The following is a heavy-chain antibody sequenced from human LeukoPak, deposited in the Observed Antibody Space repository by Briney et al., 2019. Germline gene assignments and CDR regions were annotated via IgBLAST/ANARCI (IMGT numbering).Heavy chain of an antibody. V-gene: IGHV3-23*01. Sequence: GSLRLSCAASGFTFSTYAMSWVRQAPGQGLEWVSSISGDGGSTYYAESVKGRFTISRDNSKNTLYLQMNSLRAEDTAVYYCAKRPDCSTTNCFRFEYWGQGTLVTVSS. CDR1: GFTFSTYA. CDR2: ISGDGGST. J-gene: IGHJ4*02. CDR3: AKRPDCSTTNCFRFEY. D-gene: IGHD2-2*01.